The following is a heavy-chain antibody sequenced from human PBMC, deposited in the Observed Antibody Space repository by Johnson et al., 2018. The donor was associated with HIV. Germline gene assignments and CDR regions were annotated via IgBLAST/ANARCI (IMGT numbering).Heavy chain of an antibody. D-gene: IGHD5-18*01. V-gene: IGHV3-23*04. Sequence: VQLVESGGGLVQPGGSLTLSCAASGFTFSNYAMSWVRRAPGKGLEWVSTISGDAGSTYYADSVGGRFTLSRDNSKNTLYLQMNSLRAEDTAVYYCARGLIIQLWLQAAFDIWGQGTMVTVSS. CDR3: ARGLIIQLWLQAAFDI. CDR2: ISGDAGST. CDR1: GFTFSNYA. J-gene: IGHJ3*02.